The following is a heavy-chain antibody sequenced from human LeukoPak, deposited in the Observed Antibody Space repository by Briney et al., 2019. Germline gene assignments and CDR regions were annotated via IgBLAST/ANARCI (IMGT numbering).Heavy chain of an antibody. J-gene: IGHJ4*02. CDR1: GYTFCAYY. CDR3: ARARVPIAVAGLYYFDD. Sequence: ASVKVSCKASGYTFCAYYIHWLRQAPGQGPEWMGWIKPDSGSSHYAQKFQGRVTMTRDTSNNSAYMDLTSLKSDDTALYYCARARVPIAVAGLYYFDDWGQGALVTVSS. V-gene: IGHV1-2*02. CDR2: IKPDSGSS. D-gene: IGHD6-19*01.